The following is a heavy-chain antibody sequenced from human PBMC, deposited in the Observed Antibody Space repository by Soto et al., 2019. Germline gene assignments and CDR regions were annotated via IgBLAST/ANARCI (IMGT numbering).Heavy chain of an antibody. J-gene: IGHJ6*02. V-gene: IGHV3-30-3*01. CDR2: ISYDGSNK. Sequence: AGGSLRLSCAASGFTFSSYAMHWVRQAPGKGLEWVAVISYDGSNKYYADSVKGRFTISRDNSKNTLYLQMNSLRAEDTAVYYCAREAPGPAYGMDVWGQGPNVTVYS. CDR1: GFTFSSYA. CDR3: AREAPGPAYGMDV.